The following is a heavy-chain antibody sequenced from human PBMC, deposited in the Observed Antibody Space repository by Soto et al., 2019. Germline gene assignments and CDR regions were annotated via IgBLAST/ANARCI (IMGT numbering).Heavy chain of an antibody. D-gene: IGHD2-8*02. CDR3: ASAKITGLFDY. J-gene: IGHJ4*02. V-gene: IGHV4-34*01. Sequence: QVQLQQWGAGLLKPSETLSLTCAVYGGSFSGYYWTWIRQPPGTGLEWIGEINHSGSTNYNPSLKTRVSISVDTSKNQFSLKQTSVTAADTALYPCASAKITGLFDYWGQGTLVTVSS. CDR1: GGSFSGYY. CDR2: INHSGST.